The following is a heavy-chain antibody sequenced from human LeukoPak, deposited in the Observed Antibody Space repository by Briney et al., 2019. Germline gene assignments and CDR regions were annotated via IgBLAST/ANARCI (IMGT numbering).Heavy chain of an antibody. Sequence: GASVKVSCKASGYTFTSYYMHWVRQAPGQGLEWMGIINRSGGGTGYAQKFQGRITLTRDTSTSTVYMELSSLRSEDTAVYYCAREESIAVAGFDYWGQGTLVTVSS. CDR3: AREESIAVAGFDY. CDR2: INRSGGGT. D-gene: IGHD6-19*01. J-gene: IGHJ4*02. V-gene: IGHV1-46*01. CDR1: GYTFTSYY.